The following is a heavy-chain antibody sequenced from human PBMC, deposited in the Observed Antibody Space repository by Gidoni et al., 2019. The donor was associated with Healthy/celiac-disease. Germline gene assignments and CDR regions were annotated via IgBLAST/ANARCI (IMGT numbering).Heavy chain of an antibody. Sequence: QVQLVESGGGVVQPGRSLRLSCAASGFTFSSYAMHWVRQAPGKGLEWVAVISYDGSNKYYADSVKGRFTISRDNSKNTLYLQMNSLRAEDTAVYYCARDGACSSTSCYSAETNSFDYWGQGTLVTVSS. J-gene: IGHJ4*02. CDR1: GFTFSSYA. V-gene: IGHV3-30-3*01. D-gene: IGHD2-2*01. CDR3: ARDGACSSTSCYSAETNSFDY. CDR2: ISYDGSNK.